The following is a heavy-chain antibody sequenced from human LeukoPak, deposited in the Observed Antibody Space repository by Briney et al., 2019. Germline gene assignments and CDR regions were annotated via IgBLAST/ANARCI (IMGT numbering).Heavy chain of an antibody. CDR3: ARGIAAALHKHYYYYYGMDV. CDR2: IIPILGIA. V-gene: IGHV1-69*04. CDR1: GGTFSSYA. D-gene: IGHD6-13*01. Sequence: SVKVSCTASGGTFSSYAISWVRQAPGQGLEWMGRIIPILGIANYAQKFQGRVTITADKSTSTAYMELSSLRSEDTAVYYCARGIAAALHKHYYYYYGMDVWGQGTTVTVSS. J-gene: IGHJ6*02.